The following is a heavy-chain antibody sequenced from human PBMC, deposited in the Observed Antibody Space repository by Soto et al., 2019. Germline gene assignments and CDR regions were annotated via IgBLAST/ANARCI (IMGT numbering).Heavy chain of an antibody. CDR1: RYTFTNYY. J-gene: IGHJ6*03. D-gene: IGHD5-18*01. CDR3: SRDAWYSKTYRYDMDV. CDR2: INPSGGST. V-gene: IGHV1-46*03. Sequence: ASVKVSCKASRYTFTNYYIHWVRQAPGQGLEWMGMINPSGGSTTYAQKFQGRVTMTRDTSTSTVFMELSSLRSEDTALYYCSRDAWYSKTYRYDMDVWGRGTTVTVSS.